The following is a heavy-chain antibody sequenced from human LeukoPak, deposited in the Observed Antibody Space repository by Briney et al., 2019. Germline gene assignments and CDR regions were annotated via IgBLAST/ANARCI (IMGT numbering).Heavy chain of an antibody. CDR1: GSISSYY. D-gene: IGHD2-2*01. CDR3: ARQKCTSTSCLTKNAFDI. V-gene: IGHV4-4*09. J-gene: IGHJ3*02. Sequence: SETLSLTCTVSGSISSYYWSWIRQPPGKGLEWIGYIYTSGSTNYNPSLKSRVTISVDTSKNQFSLDLSPVTAADTAVYYCARQKCTSTSCLTKNAFDIWGQGTMVTVSS. CDR2: IYTSGST.